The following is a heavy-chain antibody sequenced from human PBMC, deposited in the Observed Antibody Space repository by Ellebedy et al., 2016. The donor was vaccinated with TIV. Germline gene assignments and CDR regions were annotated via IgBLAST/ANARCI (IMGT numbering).Heavy chain of an antibody. CDR3: ARTVSGPLDY. CDR2: ISYDGSNK. Sequence: GESLKISXAASGFTFSSYAMHWVRQAPGKGLEWVAVISYDGSNKYYADSVKGRFTISRDNSKNTLYLQMNSLRAEDTAVYYCARTVSGPLDYWGQGTLVTVSS. CDR1: GFTFSSYA. D-gene: IGHD5-12*01. J-gene: IGHJ4*02. V-gene: IGHV3-30-3*01.